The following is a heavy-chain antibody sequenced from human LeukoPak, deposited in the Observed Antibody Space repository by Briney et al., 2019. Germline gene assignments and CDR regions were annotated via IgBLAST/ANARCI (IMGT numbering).Heavy chain of an antibody. CDR2: IYSGGST. J-gene: IGHJ4*02. CDR3: ARESMDSSGYYHY. V-gene: IGHV3-66*01. D-gene: IGHD3-22*01. CDR1: GFTVSSNY. Sequence: GSLRLSCAASGFTVSSNYMSWVRQAPGKGLEWVSVIYSGGSTYYADSVKGRFTISRDNSKNTLYLQMNSLRAEDTAVYYCARESMDSSGYYHYWGQGTLVTVSS.